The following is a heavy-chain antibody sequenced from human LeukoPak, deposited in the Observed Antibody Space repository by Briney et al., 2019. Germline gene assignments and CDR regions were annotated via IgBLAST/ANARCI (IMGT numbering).Heavy chain of an antibody. CDR3: ARAGDYYFHY. Sequence: PGGSLRLSCAASGFNFSSQWMSWVRQAPGKGLGWVANVNQGGTQKYYVDSVKGRFSLSRDNAKNSLYLQMNSLRVEDTAIYYCARAGDYYFHYWGQGTLVTVSS. V-gene: IGHV3-7*01. J-gene: IGHJ4*02. CDR2: VNQGGTQK. CDR1: GFNFSSQW. D-gene: IGHD4-17*01.